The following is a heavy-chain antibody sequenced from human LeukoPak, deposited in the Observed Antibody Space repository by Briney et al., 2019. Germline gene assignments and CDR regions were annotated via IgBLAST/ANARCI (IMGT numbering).Heavy chain of an antibody. J-gene: IGHJ4*02. D-gene: IGHD3/OR15-3a*01. Sequence: GGSLRLSCAASGFTFSSYGMHWVRQAPGKGLEWVAFIRYDGSNKYYADSVKGRFTISRDNSKNTLYLQMNSLRADDTAVYYCARDLTDLWAGYYFRLHYWGQGTLVTVSS. CDR3: ARDLTDLWAGYYFRLHY. CDR1: GFTFSSYG. V-gene: IGHV3-30*02. CDR2: IRYDGSNK.